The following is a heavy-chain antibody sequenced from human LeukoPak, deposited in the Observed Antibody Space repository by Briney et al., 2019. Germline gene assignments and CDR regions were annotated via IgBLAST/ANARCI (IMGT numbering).Heavy chain of an antibody. V-gene: IGHV3-11*04. CDR2: ISNSGGTI. Sequence: LSLTCAVNVVPFSGYYWSWVRLTPGKGLEWVSYISNSGGTIYYADSVKGRFSISRDNAKNSVFLIMNSLRAEDTAVYYCTRDGDGNFDYWGQGTLVTVSS. CDR3: TRDGDGNFDY. CDR1: VVPFSGYY. D-gene: IGHD7-27*01. J-gene: IGHJ4*02.